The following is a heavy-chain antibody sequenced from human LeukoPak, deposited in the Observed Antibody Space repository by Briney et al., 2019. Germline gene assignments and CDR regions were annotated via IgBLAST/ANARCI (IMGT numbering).Heavy chain of an antibody. CDR3: ATEGKRDDY. V-gene: IGHV1-69*04. J-gene: IGHJ4*02. D-gene: IGHD3-10*01. Sequence: ASVKVSCKASGGTFSSYAISWVRQAPGQGLEWMGRIIPILGIADYAQKFQGRVTITADKSTSTAYMELSSLRSEDTAVYYCATEGKRDDYWGQGTLVTVSS. CDR2: IIPILGIA. CDR1: GGTFSSYA.